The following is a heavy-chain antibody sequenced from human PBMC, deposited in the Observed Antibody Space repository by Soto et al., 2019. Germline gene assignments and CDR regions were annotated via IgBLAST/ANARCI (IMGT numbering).Heavy chain of an antibody. D-gene: IGHD6-13*01. CDR1: GFTFSSYS. V-gene: IGHV3-23*01. CDR2: IRGSGDNT. CDR3: AHMATAGTWPVIDV. J-gene: IGHJ3*01. Sequence: PGGSLRLSCAASGFTFSSYSLSWVRQAPGKGLDWVSAIRGSGDNTYHAKSVQGRLTISRDNAKNSLYLQMNSLIVEDTAVYYCAHMATAGTWPVIDVWGQGTLVTVSS.